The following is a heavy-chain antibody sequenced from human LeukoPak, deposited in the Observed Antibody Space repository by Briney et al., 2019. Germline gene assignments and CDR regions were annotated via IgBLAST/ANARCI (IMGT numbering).Heavy chain of an antibody. CDR3: AREPEGGWFGPQTHYHFDY. V-gene: IGHV1-18*04. J-gene: IGHJ4*02. D-gene: IGHD3-10*01. CDR2: ISVYSGNT. CDR1: GYTFTSYG. Sequence: ASVKVSCKASGYTFTSYGISWVRQAPGQGLEWMGWISVYSGNTNYARKFQGRVTMTTDTSTSTAYMELRSLRSDDTAVYYRAREPEGGWFGPQTHYHFDYWGQGTLVTVSS.